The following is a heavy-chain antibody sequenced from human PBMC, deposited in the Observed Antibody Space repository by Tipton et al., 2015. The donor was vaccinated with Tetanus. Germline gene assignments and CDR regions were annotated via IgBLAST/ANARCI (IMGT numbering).Heavy chain of an antibody. V-gene: IGHV3-30*18. D-gene: IGHD1-14*01. CDR1: EFTFSRFG. CDR2: ISYDGSHK. CDR3: AKAKPVLSLAFFDY. J-gene: IGHJ4*02. Sequence: SLRLSCAASEFTFSRFGMHWVRQAPGKGLEWVAGISYDGSHKYYLDSVRGRFTISRDNSQNTLYLQMDSLRAEDTAVYYCAKAKPVLSLAFFDYWGQGTLVTVSS.